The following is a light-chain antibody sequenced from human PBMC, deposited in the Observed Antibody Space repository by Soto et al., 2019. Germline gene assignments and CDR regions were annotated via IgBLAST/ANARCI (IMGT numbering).Light chain of an antibody. CDR3: GADHGSGSNFVKV. CDR1: SGYSNYR. Sequence: QLVLTQPPSASASLGASVTLTYTLSSGYSNYRVDWYQQRPGKGPRFVMRVGTGGIVGSKGDGIPDRFSVLGSGLNRYLTIKNIQEEDESDYHCGADHGSGSNFVKVFGGGTKLTVL. CDR2: VGTGGIVG. V-gene: IGLV9-49*01. J-gene: IGLJ3*02.